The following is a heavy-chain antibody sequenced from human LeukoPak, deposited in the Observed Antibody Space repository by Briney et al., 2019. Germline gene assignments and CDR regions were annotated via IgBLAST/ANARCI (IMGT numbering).Heavy chain of an antibody. CDR3: ARLPYCGGDCYPNWFDT. V-gene: IGHV5-51*01. CDR2: IYPGDSDT. J-gene: IGHJ5*02. D-gene: IGHD2-21*02. CDR1: GYSFTSYW. Sequence: GESLKISCKGSGYSFTSYWIGWVRQMPGKGLEWMGIIYPGDSDTRYSPSFQGQVAISVDKSIRTAYLQWSSLKASDIAMYYCARLPYCGGDCYPNWFDTWGQGTLVTVSS.